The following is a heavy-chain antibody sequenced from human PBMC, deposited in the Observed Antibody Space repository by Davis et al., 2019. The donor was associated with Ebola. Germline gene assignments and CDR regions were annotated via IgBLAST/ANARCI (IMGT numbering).Heavy chain of an antibody. CDR2: ISGSGGRT. Sequence: GESLKISCAASGFTFSSYAMSWVRQAPGKGLEWVSVISGSGGRTYYADSVKGRFTVSRDNSKNTLYLQMNSLRAEDTAVYYCAKTQDIVVVPTTSLDVWGKGTTVTVSS. V-gene: IGHV3-23*01. D-gene: IGHD2-2*01. J-gene: IGHJ6*04. CDR1: GFTFSSYA. CDR3: AKTQDIVVVPTTSLDV.